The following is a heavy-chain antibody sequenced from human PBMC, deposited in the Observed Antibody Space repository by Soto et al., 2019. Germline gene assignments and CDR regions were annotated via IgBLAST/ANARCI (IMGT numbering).Heavy chain of an antibody. D-gene: IGHD2-15*01. Sequence: EVQLLESGGGLVQPGGSLRLSCAASGFTFSSYAMSWVRQAPGKGLEWVSAISGSGGSTYYADSVKGQFTISRDNSKNTLYVRMNSLRADDTAVYYCAKDFLRYCSGGSCYSRAKDYWGQGTLVTVSS. J-gene: IGHJ4*02. CDR2: ISGSGGST. CDR1: GFTFSSYA. V-gene: IGHV3-23*01. CDR3: AKDFLRYCSGGSCYSRAKDY.